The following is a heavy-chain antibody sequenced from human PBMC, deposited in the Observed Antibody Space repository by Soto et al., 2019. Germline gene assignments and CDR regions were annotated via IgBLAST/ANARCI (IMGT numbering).Heavy chain of an antibody. V-gene: IGHV3-74*01. CDR2: INSDGSST. CDR1: GFTFSSYW. J-gene: IGHJ4*02. D-gene: IGHD4-17*01. Sequence: EVQLVESGGGLVQPGESLRLSCAASGFTFSSYWMHWVRQAPGKGLVWVSRINSDGSSTNYADSVKGRFTISRDNAKNTLYVQMNSLSAEDTAVYYCARGLYGDYGNDYWGQGTLVTVSS. CDR3: ARGLYGDYGNDY.